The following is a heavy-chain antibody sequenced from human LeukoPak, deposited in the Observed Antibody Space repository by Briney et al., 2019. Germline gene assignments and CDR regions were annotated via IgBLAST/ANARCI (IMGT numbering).Heavy chain of an antibody. CDR1: GYSFTSSW. Sequence: GESLKISCQASGYSFTSSWIGWARQMPGKGLEWMAIINLGDSDTRYSPSFQGQVTISADKSISTVYLQWGSLKASDTAMYYCARQPGAGWFDPWGQGTLVTVSS. CDR3: ARQPGAGWFDP. V-gene: IGHV5-51*01. D-gene: IGHD3-10*01. J-gene: IGHJ5*02. CDR2: INLGDSDT.